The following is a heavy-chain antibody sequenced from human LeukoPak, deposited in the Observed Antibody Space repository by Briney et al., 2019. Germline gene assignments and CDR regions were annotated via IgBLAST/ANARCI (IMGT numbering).Heavy chain of an antibody. D-gene: IGHD6-19*01. CDR3: AGSLSSGCPSD. Sequence: PSETLSLTCTVSGGSISSYYWSWIRQPPGKGLEWIGYIYYSGSTNYNPSLKSRVTISVDTSKNQFSLKLSSVTAADTAVYYCAGSLSSGCPSDWGQGTLVTVSS. J-gene: IGHJ4*02. CDR2: IYYSGST. V-gene: IGHV4-59*08. CDR1: GGSISSYY.